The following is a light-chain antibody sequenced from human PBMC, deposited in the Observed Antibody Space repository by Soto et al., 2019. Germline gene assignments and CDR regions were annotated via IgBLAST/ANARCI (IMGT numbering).Light chain of an antibody. Sequence: ELVMTQSPATLSVSPGERATLSCRASQSVSSNLAWYQQKPGQAPRLLIYGASTRATGIPARFSGGGSGTEFTLTISSLQSEDFAVYYCQQYNNWPRAFGQGTKV. CDR3: QQYNNWPRA. J-gene: IGKJ1*01. V-gene: IGKV3-15*01. CDR1: QSVSSN. CDR2: GAS.